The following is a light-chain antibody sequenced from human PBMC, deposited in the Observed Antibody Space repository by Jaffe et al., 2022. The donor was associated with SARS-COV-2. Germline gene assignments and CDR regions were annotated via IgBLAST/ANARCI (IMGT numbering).Light chain of an antibody. CDR2: DVT. V-gene: IGLV2-14*01. Sequence: QSALTQPASVSGSPGQSITIACTGSSNDVGAYNYVAWYQQYPGKAPKLIIYDVTNRPSGVSSRFSGSKSGNTASLTISGLQAEDEADYYCSSYITRGIPYVFATGTKVTVL. CDR3: SSYITRGIPYV. J-gene: IGLJ1*01. CDR1: SNDVGAYNY.